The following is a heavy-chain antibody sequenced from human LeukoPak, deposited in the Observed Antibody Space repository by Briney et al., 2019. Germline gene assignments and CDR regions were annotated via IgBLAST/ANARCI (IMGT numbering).Heavy chain of an antibody. Sequence: GGSLRLSCAASGLTFSSYAMSWVRQAPGKGLEWVSAISGSGGSTYYADSVKGRFTISRDNSKNTLYPQMNSLRAEDTAVYYCAKVDLWFGEWHFDYWGQGTLVTVSS. CDR3: AKVDLWFGEWHFDY. J-gene: IGHJ4*02. CDR2: ISGSGGST. D-gene: IGHD3-10*01. CDR1: GLTFSSYA. V-gene: IGHV3-23*01.